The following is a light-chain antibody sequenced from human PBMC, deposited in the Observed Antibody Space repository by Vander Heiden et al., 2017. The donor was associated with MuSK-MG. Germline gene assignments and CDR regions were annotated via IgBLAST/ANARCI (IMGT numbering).Light chain of an antibody. V-gene: IGLV3-1*01. CDR2: QDN. J-gene: IGLJ2*01. CDR1: QLGDKT. CDR3: QAGDSNTVV. Sequence: SSDLPQPPSVSVSPGQTASISCSGAQLGDKTASWYQQRPGQSPVLVIYQDNKRPAGSPGRFAGSNSGTTATLTISGTQTMDEADYYCQAGDSNTVVFGGGTKLTVL.